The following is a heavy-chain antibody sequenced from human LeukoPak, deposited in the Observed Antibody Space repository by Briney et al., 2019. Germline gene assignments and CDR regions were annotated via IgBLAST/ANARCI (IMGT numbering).Heavy chain of an antibody. CDR1: GGTFSSYA. D-gene: IGHD4-17*01. V-gene: IGHV1-69*13. CDR2: IIPIFGTA. CDR3: ARYGDYGSYFDY. Sequence: SVKVSCKASGGTFSSYAISWVRQAPGQGLEWMGGIIPIFGTANYAQKFQGRVTITADESTSTAYMELSSLRSEDTAVYYCARYGDYGSYFDYWGQGTLVTVSS. J-gene: IGHJ4*02.